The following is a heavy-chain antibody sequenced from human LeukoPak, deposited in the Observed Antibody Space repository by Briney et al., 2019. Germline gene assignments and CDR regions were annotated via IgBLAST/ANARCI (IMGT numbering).Heavy chain of an antibody. CDR3: ARYDSGWGEDYYYGMDV. V-gene: IGHV3-7*01. Sequence: GGSLRLSCAASGFTFNTYWMSWVRQAPGKGLEWVANIKQDGSEKYYVDSVKGRFTISRDNAKNSLYLQMNSLRAEDTAVYFCARYDSGWGEDYYYGMDVWGQGTTVTVSS. D-gene: IGHD6-19*01. CDR2: IKQDGSEK. J-gene: IGHJ6*02. CDR1: GFTFNTYW.